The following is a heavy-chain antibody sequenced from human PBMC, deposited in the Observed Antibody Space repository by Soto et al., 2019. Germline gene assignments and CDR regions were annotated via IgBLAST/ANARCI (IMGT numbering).Heavy chain of an antibody. D-gene: IGHD6-19*01. CDR1: GDSVSSNSAA. Sequence: PSQTLSLTCAISGDSVSSNSAASNWIRQSPSRGLEWLGRTYYRSKWYNNYAVSVKGRITVNPDTSTNQFSLQLDSVTPEDTAVYYCARGEKDSSGWFYYYYYMDVWGKGTTVTVSS. CDR3: ARGEKDSSGWFYYYYYMDV. J-gene: IGHJ6*03. V-gene: IGHV6-1*01. CDR2: TYYRSKWYN.